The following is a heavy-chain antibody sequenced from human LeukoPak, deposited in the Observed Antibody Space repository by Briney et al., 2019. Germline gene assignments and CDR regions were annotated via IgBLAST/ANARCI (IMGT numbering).Heavy chain of an antibody. J-gene: IGHJ3*02. CDR1: GGSISSYY. CDR3: ARNDFWSGYSDAFDI. V-gene: IGHV4-59*01. CDR2: IYYSGST. Sequence: SETLSLTCTVSGGSISSYYWSWIRQPPGKGLEWIGYIYYSGSTNYNPSLKSRVTISVDTSKNQFSLKLSSVTAADTAVYYCARNDFWSGYSDAFDIWGQGTMVTVSS. D-gene: IGHD3-3*01.